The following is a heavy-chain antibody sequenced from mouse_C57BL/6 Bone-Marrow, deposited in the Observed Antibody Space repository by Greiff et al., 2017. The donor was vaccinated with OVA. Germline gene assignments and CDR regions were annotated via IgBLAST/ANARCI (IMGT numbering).Heavy chain of an antibody. CDR2: ISSGGSYT. D-gene: IGHD1-1*01. J-gene: IGHJ1*03. CDR3: ARHNYGSSGWYFDV. Sequence: EVHLVESGGDLVKPGGSLKLSCAASGFTFSSYGMSWVRQTPDKRLEWVATISSGGSYTYYSDSVKGRFTISRDNAKNTLYLQMSSLKSEDTAMYYCARHNYGSSGWYFDVWGTGTTVTVSS. V-gene: IGHV5-6*01. CDR1: GFTFSSYG.